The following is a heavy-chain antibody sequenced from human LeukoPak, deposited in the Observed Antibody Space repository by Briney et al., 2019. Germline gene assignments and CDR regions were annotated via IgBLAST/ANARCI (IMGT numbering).Heavy chain of an antibody. CDR3: AKDRRMMSAYYGMDV. CDR2: ISYDGGHQ. J-gene: IGHJ6*02. V-gene: IGHV3-30*18. Sequence: GRSLRLSCEASGFTFRNYGVRWVRQAPGKGLEWVAVISYDGGHQYSADSVKGRFTLSRDNSKNTVYLQLNSLRAEDTAVYYCAKDRRMMSAYYGMDVWGQGTPVTVSS. D-gene: IGHD3-16*01. CDR1: GFTFRNYG.